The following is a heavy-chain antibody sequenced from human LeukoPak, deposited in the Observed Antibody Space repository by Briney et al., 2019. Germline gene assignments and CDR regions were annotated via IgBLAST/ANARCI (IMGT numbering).Heavy chain of an antibody. CDR3: ARNGEWPRYYFDY. J-gene: IGHJ4*02. Sequence: GGSLRLSCAASGFTFSSYSMNRVRQAPGKGLEWVSSISSSSSYIYYADSVKGRFTISRDNSKNTLYLQMNSLRAEDTAVYYCARNGEWPRYYFDYWGQGTLVTVSS. CDR2: ISSSSSYI. D-gene: IGHD3-10*01. V-gene: IGHV3-21*01. CDR1: GFTFSSYS.